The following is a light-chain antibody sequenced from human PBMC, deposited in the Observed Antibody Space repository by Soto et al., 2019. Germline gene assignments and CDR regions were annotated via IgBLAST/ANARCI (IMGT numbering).Light chain of an antibody. V-gene: IGLV2-14*01. CDR2: DVS. CDR3: SSYTSSSTFYV. J-gene: IGLJ1*01. Sequence: SVLTQPASVSGSPGQSITISCTGTSSDVGGYNYVSWYQQHPGKAPKLMIYDVSNRPPGVSNRFSGSKSGNTASLTISGLQAEDEADYYCSSYTSSSTFYVFGTGTKVTVL. CDR1: SSDVGGYNY.